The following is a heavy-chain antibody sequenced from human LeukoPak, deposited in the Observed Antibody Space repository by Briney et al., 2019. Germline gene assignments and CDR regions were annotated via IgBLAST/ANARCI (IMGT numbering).Heavy chain of an antibody. D-gene: IGHD3-9*01. J-gene: IGHJ4*02. CDR3: GKTDIWFNPIDY. CDR2: IHRDGRT. V-gene: IGHV4-4*02. CDR1: GVSISSTEW. Sequence: PSETLSLTCAVSGVSISSTEWWIWVRQSPGQGLEWIGEIHRDGRTRYSPSLTRRVSMSIDYSKNQFSLKVSSVTAADTAIYYCGKTDIWFNPIDYWGPGSLVIVSS.